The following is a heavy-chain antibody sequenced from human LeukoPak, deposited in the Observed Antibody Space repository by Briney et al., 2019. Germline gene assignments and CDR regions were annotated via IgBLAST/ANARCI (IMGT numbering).Heavy chain of an antibody. CDR1: GFTFSSYS. J-gene: IGHJ6*03. CDR2: ISGSSSTI. CDR3: ARRDRYYYYMDV. V-gene: IGHV3-48*01. Sequence: PGGSLRLSCAASGFTFSSYSMNWVRQAPGKGLEWVSYISGSSSTIYYADSVKGRFTISRDNAKNSLYLQMNSLRAEDTAVYYCARRDRYYYYMDVWGKGTTVTVSS.